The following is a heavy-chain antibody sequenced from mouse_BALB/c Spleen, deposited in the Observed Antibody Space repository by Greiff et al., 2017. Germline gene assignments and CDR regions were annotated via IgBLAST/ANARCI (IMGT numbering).Heavy chain of an antibody. CDR2: ISSGSSTI. D-gene: IGHD2-1*01. Sequence: EVMLVESGGGLVQPGGSRKLSCAASGFTFSSFGMHWVRQAPEKGLEWVAYISSGSSTIYYADTVKGRFTISRDNPKNTLFLQMTSLRSEDTAMYYCARFPPYGNYAMDYWGQGTSVTVSS. CDR1: GFTFSSFG. CDR3: ARFPPYGNYAMDY. V-gene: IGHV5-17*02. J-gene: IGHJ4*01.